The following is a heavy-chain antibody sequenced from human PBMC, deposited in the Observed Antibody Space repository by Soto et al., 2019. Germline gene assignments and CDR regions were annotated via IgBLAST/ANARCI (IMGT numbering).Heavy chain of an antibody. Sequence: QITLKESGPTLVRPTQTLTLTCTVSGFSLRTDAVGVAWIRQSPGKALEWLGIIYWNGEKRYKSSLQTRLTITRDTSKNQVVLTMTDMAPLDTATYFCAHRIAAPGRTLDYWGQGVPVTVSS. CDR1: GFSLRTDAVG. CDR3: AHRIAAPGRTLDY. J-gene: IGHJ4*02. CDR2: IYWNGEK. V-gene: IGHV2-5*01. D-gene: IGHD6-13*01.